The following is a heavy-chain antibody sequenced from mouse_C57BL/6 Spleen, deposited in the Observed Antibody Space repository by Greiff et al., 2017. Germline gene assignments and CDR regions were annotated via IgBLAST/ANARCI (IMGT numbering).Heavy chain of an antibody. Sequence: EVQLQQSGAELVRPGASVKLSCTASGFNIKDDYMHWVKQRPEQGLEWIGWIDPENGDTEYASKFQGKATITADKSSNTAYLQLSSLPSEDTAVYYCTTDYGSSGDYWGQGTTLTVSS. V-gene: IGHV14-4*01. CDR1: GFNIKDDY. CDR3: TTDYGSSGDY. J-gene: IGHJ2*01. CDR2: IDPENGDT. D-gene: IGHD1-1*01.